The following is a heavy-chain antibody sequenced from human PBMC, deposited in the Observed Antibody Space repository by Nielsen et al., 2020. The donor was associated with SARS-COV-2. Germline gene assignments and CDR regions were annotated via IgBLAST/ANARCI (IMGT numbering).Heavy chain of an antibody. D-gene: IGHD3-10*01. CDR2: IYPGNSDI. CDR1: GYTFTSDW. CDR3: ARQPGSLVRGDFAS. Sequence: GESLKISCKASGYTFTSDWIGWVRQMSGKGLEWMGVIYPGNSDIRYSPTFQGQVTISADWSISTAYLQFSSLEASDSAMYYCARQPGSLVRGDFASWGQGTLVTVSS. J-gene: IGHJ4*02. V-gene: IGHV5-51*01.